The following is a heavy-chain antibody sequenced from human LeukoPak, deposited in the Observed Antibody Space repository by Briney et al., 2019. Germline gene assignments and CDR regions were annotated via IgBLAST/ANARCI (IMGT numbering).Heavy chain of an antibody. Sequence: PGGSLRLSCEASGFSFSSHSMDWVRQAPGKGLEWVSSISSSSTSIYYADSVKGRFTISRDNAKNSLYLQMNSLRAEDTAVYYCARVIGTTAGDNWGQGTLVSVSS. CDR3: ARVIGTTAGDN. D-gene: IGHD1-20*01. J-gene: IGHJ4*02. CDR1: GFSFSSHS. V-gene: IGHV3-21*01. CDR2: ISSSSTSI.